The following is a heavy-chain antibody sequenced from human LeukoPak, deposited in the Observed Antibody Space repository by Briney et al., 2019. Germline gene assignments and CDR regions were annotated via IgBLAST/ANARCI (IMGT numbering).Heavy chain of an antibody. CDR3: AKDSIAAAAPGDYYYGMDV. CDR1: GFTFSSYA. D-gene: IGHD6-13*01. CDR2: ISGSGGST. J-gene: IGHJ6*02. V-gene: IGHV3-23*01. Sequence: GGSLRLSCAASGFTFSSYAMSWVRQAPGKGLEWVSAISGSGGSTYYADSVKGRFTISRDNSKNTLYPQMNSLRAEDTAVYYCAKDSIAAAAPGDYYYGMDVWGQGTTVTVSS.